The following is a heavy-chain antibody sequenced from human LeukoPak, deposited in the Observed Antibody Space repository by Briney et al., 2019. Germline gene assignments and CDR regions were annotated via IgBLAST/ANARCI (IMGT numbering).Heavy chain of an antibody. CDR2: IGTAGDT. CDR1: GFTFSSYD. CDR3: ARVPPGYYYYGMDV. Sequence: PGGSLRLSCAASGFTFSSYDMHWVRQATGKGLEWVSAIGTAGDTYYPGSVKGRFTTSRENAKNSLYLQMNSLRAGDTAVYYCARVPPGYYYYGMDVWGQGTTVTVSS. V-gene: IGHV3-13*01. J-gene: IGHJ6*02.